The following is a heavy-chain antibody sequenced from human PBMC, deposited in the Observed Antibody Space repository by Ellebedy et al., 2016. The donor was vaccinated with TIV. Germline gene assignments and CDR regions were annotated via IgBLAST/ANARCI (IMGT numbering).Heavy chain of an antibody. CDR1: GGTFSSYA. CDR3: ATDLYYYDSSGYPDYYYYGMDV. V-gene: IGHV1-69*13. D-gene: IGHD3-22*01. J-gene: IGHJ6*02. Sequence: SVKVSXXTSGGTFSSYAISWVRQAPGQGLEWMGGIIPIFGTANYAQKFQGRVTITADESTSTAYMELSSLRSEDTAVYYCATDLYYYDSSGYPDYYYYGMDVWGQGTTVTVSS. CDR2: IIPIFGTA.